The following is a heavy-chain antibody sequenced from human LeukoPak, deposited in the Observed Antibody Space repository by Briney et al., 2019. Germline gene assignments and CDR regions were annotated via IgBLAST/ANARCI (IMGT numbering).Heavy chain of an antibody. D-gene: IGHD3-10*02. Sequence: GGSLRLSCAVSGLTFSSHSLNWVRRAPGKGLEWLSHISSSGNAKYYADSVRGRFTISRDNAKNSLYLQMNSLRAEDTAVYYCAELGITMIGGVWGKGTTVTISS. CDR2: ISSSGNAK. CDR3: AELGITMIGGV. CDR1: GLTFSSHS. V-gene: IGHV3-48*04. J-gene: IGHJ6*04.